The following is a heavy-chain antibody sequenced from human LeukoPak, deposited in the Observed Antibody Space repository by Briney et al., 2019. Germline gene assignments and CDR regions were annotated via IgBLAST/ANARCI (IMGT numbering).Heavy chain of an antibody. V-gene: IGHV3-21*04. Sequence: GGSLRLSCVVSGFTFSSYHMNWVRQAPGKGLEWVTSISTSRNYIYYADSVTGRFTISRDNAKNTLYLQMNSLRAEDTAVYYCARRAGAYSHPYDYWGQGTLVTVSS. CDR1: GFTFSSYH. D-gene: IGHD4/OR15-4a*01. CDR3: ARRAGAYSHPYDY. J-gene: IGHJ4*02. CDR2: ISTSRNYI.